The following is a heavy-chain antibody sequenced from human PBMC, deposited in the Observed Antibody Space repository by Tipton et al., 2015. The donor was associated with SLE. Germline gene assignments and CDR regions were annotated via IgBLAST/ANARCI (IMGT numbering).Heavy chain of an antibody. J-gene: IGHJ4*02. CDR1: GGSLIRYY. D-gene: IGHD3-22*01. CDR3: ATFHSSGYYPIDF. CDR2: IFYSGSP. Sequence: TLSLTCTVSGGSLIRYYWNWIRQPPGKGLEWIGYIFYSGSPNYNPSLKNRVSISVDASKTQFSLKLSSVTAADTAVYYCATFHSSGYYPIDFWGPGTLVTVSS. V-gene: IGHV4-59*01.